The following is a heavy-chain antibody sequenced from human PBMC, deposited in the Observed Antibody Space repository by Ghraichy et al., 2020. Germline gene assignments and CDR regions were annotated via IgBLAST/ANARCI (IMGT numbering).Heavy chain of an antibody. CDR1: GGSISSYY. CDR3: ARQPPPTVFGYYYYMDV. V-gene: IGHV4-59*08. J-gene: IGHJ6*03. Sequence: SQTLSLTCTVSGGSISSYYWSWIRQPPGKGLEWIGYIYYSGSTNYNPSLKSRVTISVDTSKNQFSLKLSSVTAADTAVYYCARQPPPTVFGYYYYMDVWGKGTTVTVSS. D-gene: IGHD1-1*01. CDR2: IYYSGST.